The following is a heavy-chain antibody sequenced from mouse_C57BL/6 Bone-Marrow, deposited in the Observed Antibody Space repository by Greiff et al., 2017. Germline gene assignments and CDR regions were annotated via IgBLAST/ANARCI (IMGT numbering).Heavy chain of an antibody. D-gene: IGHD2-3*01. Sequence: QVQLQQSGPELVKPGASVKISCKASGYAFSSSWMNWVKQRPGKGLEWIGRIYPGDGDTNYNGKFKGKATLTADKSSSTAYMQLSSLTSEDSAVYFCARNGYYYFNYGAKGTTLTVSS. V-gene: IGHV1-82*01. CDR2: IYPGDGDT. CDR1: GYAFSSSW. J-gene: IGHJ2*01. CDR3: ARNGYYYFNY.